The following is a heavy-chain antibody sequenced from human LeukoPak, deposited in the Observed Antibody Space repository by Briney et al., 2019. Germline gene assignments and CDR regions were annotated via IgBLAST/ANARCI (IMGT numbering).Heavy chain of an antibody. CDR1: GFTFSSYW. Sequence: GGSLRLSCAASGFTFSSYWMHWVRQAPGKGLVWVSRINNDGSSTSYADSVKGRFTISRDNAKNTLYLQMNSLRAEDTAVYYCARGVSTAPGSWGQGTLVTVSS. D-gene: IGHD5/OR15-5a*01. J-gene: IGHJ5*02. V-gene: IGHV3-74*01. CDR3: ARGVSTAPGS. CDR2: INNDGSST.